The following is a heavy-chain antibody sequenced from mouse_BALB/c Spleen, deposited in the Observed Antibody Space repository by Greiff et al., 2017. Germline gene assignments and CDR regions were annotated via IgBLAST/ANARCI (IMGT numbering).Heavy chain of an antibody. CDR3: ARRGYDGYYGAMDY. CDR2: ISCYNGAT. J-gene: IGHJ4*01. Sequence: LVKTGASVTISCKASGYSFTGYYMHWVKQSHGKSLEWLGYISCYNGATSYNQKFKGKATFTVDTSSSTAYMQFNSLTSEDSAVYYGARRGYDGYYGAMDYWGQGTSVTVSS. CDR1: GYSFTGYY. D-gene: IGHD2-3*01. V-gene: IGHV1S34*01.